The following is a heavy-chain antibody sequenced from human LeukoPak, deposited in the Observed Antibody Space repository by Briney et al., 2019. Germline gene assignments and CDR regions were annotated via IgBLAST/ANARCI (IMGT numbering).Heavy chain of an antibody. Sequence: SETLSLTCTVSGGSIISGSYYWSWIRQPAGKGLEWIGRIYTSGSTNYNPSLKSRVTISADTSKNQFSLKLGSVTAADTAVYYCARERYGSWFDPWGQGTLVTVSS. V-gene: IGHV4-61*02. J-gene: IGHJ5*02. CDR3: ARERYGSWFDP. CDR2: IYTSGST. D-gene: IGHD2-15*01. CDR1: GGSIISGSYY.